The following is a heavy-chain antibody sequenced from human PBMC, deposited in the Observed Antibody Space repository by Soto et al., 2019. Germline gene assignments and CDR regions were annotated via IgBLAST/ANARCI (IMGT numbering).Heavy chain of an antibody. CDR2: ISDSGTKT. J-gene: IGHJ4*02. Sequence: TGGSLRLSCSASGFSISDYAMSWVRQAPGKGLEWVSSISDSGTKTFYVDSVKGRFAISRDTSKNTVYMQMNNLRAEDTALYYCAKDGIRKDDYWGQGTVVTVSS. V-gene: IGHV3-23*01. CDR3: AKDGIRKDDY. CDR1: GFSISDYA.